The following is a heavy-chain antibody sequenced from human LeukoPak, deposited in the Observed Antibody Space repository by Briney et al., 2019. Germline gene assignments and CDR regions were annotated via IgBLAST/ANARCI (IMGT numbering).Heavy chain of an antibody. Sequence: GASVKVSCKGSGYTFTRYDISWVRQAPGQGLEWMGWISGYNGNTNYAQKLQGRVTMTTDTSTSTAYMELRSLISDDTAVYYCVRGGLSTGFDPWGQGTLVTVSS. V-gene: IGHV1-18*01. CDR2: ISGYNGNT. D-gene: IGHD3-10*01. J-gene: IGHJ5*02. CDR1: GYTFTRYD. CDR3: VRGGLSTGFDP.